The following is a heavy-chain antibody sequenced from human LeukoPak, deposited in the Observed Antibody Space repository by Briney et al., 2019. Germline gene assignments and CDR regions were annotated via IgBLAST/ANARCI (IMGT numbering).Heavy chain of an antibody. J-gene: IGHJ4*02. CDR3: VRGGGHFDL. Sequence: PGGSLRLSCAASGFTFSSYAMSWVRQTPGKGLEWVANIKKDGSVKNSVGSMKGRFTISRDNTKNSLYLEMHPLKAEHPAVYYFVRGGGHFDLWGQGTLVTVSS. CDR1: GFTFSSYA. D-gene: IGHD3-16*01. V-gene: IGHV3-7*03. CDR2: IKKDGSVK.